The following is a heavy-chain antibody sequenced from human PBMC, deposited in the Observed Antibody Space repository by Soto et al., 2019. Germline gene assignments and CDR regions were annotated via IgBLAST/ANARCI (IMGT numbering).Heavy chain of an antibody. Sequence: SETLSLTCTVSGGSISSYYWSWIRQPPGKGLEWIGYIYYSGSTNYNPSLKSRVTISVDTSKNQFSLKLSSVTAADTAVYYCARVLTMVRGVIQYYFDYWGQGTLVTVSS. J-gene: IGHJ4*02. CDR3: ARVLTMVRGVIQYYFDY. V-gene: IGHV4-59*01. D-gene: IGHD3-10*01. CDR1: GGSISSYY. CDR2: IYYSGST.